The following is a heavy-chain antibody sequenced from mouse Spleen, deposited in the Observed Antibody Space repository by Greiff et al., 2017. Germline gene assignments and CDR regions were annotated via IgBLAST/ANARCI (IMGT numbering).Heavy chain of an antibody. CDR1: GFTFSSYA. J-gene: IGHJ3*01. CDR3: ARRGDRYEAWFAY. V-gene: IGHV5-9-3*01. D-gene: IGHD2-14*01. Sequence: EVQGVESGGGLVKPGGSLKLSCAASGFTFSSYAMSWVRQTPEKRLEWVATISSGGSYTYYPDSVKGRFTISRDNAKNTLYLQMSSLRSEDTAMYYCARRGDRYEAWFAYWGQGTLVTVSA. CDR2: ISSGGSYT.